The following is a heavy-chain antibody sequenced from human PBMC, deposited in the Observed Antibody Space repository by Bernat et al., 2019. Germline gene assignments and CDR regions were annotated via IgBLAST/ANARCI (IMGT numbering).Heavy chain of an antibody. D-gene: IGHD1-7*01. J-gene: IGHJ6*02. CDR3: TSHGSNELELPNADYYYGMDV. Sequence: EVQLVESGGGLVQPGGSLKLSCAASGFIFSDSPVHWVRQASGKGLEWVGRIRTRHDSYATGYAASVKGRFTFSRDDSKNTAYLQMNSLKTEDPAVYYCTSHGSNELELPNADYYYGMDVWGQGTTVTVSS. CDR2: IRTRHDSYAT. V-gene: IGHV3-73*01. CDR1: GFIFSDSP.